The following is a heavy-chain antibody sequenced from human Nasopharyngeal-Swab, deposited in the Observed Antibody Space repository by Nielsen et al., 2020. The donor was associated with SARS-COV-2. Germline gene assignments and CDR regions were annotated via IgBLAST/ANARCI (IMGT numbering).Heavy chain of an antibody. V-gene: IGHV1-46*01. CDR3: ARGGDPRDVVADTDGFDP. D-gene: IGHD2-15*01. CDR2: INPCGGSA. Sequence: WVRHAPGQGLEWMGIINPCGGSARYSQNFQGRVTMTRDTSTNTVYMELYSLTSEDPAVYYCARGGDPRDVVADTDGFDPWGQGTLVTVSS. J-gene: IGHJ5*02.